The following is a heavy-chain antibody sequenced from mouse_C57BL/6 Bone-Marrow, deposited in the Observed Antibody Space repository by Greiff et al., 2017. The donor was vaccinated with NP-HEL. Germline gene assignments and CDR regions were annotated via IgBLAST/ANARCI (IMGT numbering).Heavy chain of an antibody. CDR3: AREEYDYEGYYFDY. Sequence: VQLQQSGAELVRPGASVKLSCKASGYTFTDYYINWVKQRPGQGLEWIARIYPGSGNTYYNEKFKGKATLTAEKSSSTAYMLLSSLTSEDSAVYFCAREEYDYEGYYFDYWGQGTTLTVSS. J-gene: IGHJ2*01. D-gene: IGHD2-4*01. V-gene: IGHV1-76*01. CDR2: IYPGSGNT. CDR1: GYTFTDYY.